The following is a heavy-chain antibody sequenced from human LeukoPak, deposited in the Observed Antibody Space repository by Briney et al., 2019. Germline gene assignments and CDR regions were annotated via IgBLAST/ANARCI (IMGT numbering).Heavy chain of an antibody. D-gene: IGHD2-8*01. CDR2: INANNGAT. CDR1: GYTFTGTY. V-gene: IGHV1-2*02. Sequence: ASWKVSCKVSGYTFTGTYTDWIRQAPGQGREWMGWINANNGATNSAQKLQGSVTATRDTSTSTAYMELSRLRADDASVYYCARVTYSTRGVCINFDLWGQGTLVTVSS. CDR3: ARVTYSTRGVCINFDL. J-gene: IGHJ4*02.